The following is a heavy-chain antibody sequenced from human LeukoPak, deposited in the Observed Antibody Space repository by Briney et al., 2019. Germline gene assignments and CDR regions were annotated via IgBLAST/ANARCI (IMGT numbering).Heavy chain of an antibody. CDR1: GYTFTSYG. V-gene: IGHV1-18*01. J-gene: IGHJ6*04. CDR2: ISAYNGNT. CDR3: ARIPIIGSGSYRMDV. Sequence: ASVKVSCKASGYTFTSYGISWVRQAPGQGLEWMGWISAYNGNTNYAQKLQGRVTMTTDTSTSTAYMELRSLRSDDTAVYYCARIPIIGSGSYRMDVWGKGTTVTVSS. D-gene: IGHD3-10*01.